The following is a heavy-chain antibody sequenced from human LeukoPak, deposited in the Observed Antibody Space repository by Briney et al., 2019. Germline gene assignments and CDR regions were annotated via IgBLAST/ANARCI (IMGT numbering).Heavy chain of an antibody. D-gene: IGHD3-10*01. J-gene: IGHJ5*02. CDR1: GGSVSSGSYY. V-gene: IGHV4-61*01. CDR3: ARKNRGNNWSDP. CDR2: IYYSGST. Sequence: SETLSLTCTVSGGSVSSGSYYWNWIRQPPGKGLEWIGCIYYSGSTNYNPSLKSRVTILVDTSKNQFSLKLSSVTAADTAVYYCARKNRGNNWSDPWGQGTLVTVSS.